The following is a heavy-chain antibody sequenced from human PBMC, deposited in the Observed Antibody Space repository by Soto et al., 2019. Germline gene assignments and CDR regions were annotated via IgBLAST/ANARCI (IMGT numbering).Heavy chain of an antibody. CDR3: ARGVHYDSSGYYYFY. CDR2: IIPLFGTA. CDR1: GGTFSTYA. V-gene: IGHV1-69*19. Sequence: QVQLVQSGAEVKKHGSSVKCSCKASGGTFSTYAIDWVRQAPGPGLEWMGGIIPLFGTAKYAQNFQGRITITADESTNTAYMELRRLRSQDTAVYYCARGVHYDSSGYYYFYWGQGTLVTVSS. D-gene: IGHD3-22*01. J-gene: IGHJ4*02.